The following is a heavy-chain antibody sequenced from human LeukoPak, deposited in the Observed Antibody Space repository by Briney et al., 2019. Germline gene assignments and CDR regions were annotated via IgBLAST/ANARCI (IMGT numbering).Heavy chain of an antibody. D-gene: IGHD6-19*01. V-gene: IGHV4-34*01. J-gene: IGHJ4*02. Sequence: SETLSLTCAVYGGSFSGYYWSWIRQPPGKGLEWIGEINHSGSTNYNPSLKSRVTIPVDTSKNQFSLKLSSVTAADTAVYYCARGPDGRGYSSGHLDYWGQGTLVTVSS. CDR2: INHSGST. CDR1: GGSFSGYY. CDR3: ARGPDGRGYSSGHLDY.